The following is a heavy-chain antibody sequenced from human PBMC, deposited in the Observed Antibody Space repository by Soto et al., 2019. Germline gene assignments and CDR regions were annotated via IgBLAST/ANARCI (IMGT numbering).Heavy chain of an antibody. CDR2: IIPILGIA. Sequence: SVKVSCKASGGTFSSYTMSWVRQVPGQGLEWMGRIIPILGIANYAQKLQGRVTITADKSTSTAYMELSSLRSEDTAVYYCAAVSRLYSSSRGGCFDPWGQGTPVTVSS. J-gene: IGHJ5*02. CDR1: GGTFSSYT. D-gene: IGHD6-6*01. V-gene: IGHV1-69*02. CDR3: AAVSRLYSSSRGGCFDP.